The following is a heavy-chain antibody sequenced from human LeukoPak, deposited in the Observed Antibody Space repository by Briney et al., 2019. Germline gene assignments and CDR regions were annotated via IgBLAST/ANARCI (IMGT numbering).Heavy chain of an antibody. J-gene: IGHJ4*02. CDR2: IIPIFGTA. V-gene: IGHV1-69*01. D-gene: IGHD3-22*01. Sequence: SVKVSCKASGGTFSSYAISWVRQAPGQGLEWMGGIIPIFGTANYAQKFRGRVTITADESTSTAYMELSSLRSEDTAVYYCTRGYGHYDSSGYHWGQGTLVTVSS. CDR1: GGTFSSYA. CDR3: TRGYGHYDSSGYH.